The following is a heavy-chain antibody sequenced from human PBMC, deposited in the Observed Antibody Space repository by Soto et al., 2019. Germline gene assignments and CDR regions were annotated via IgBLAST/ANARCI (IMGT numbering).Heavy chain of an antibody. J-gene: IGHJ6*01. CDR1: GVSFSGYY. CDR2: INHSGST. CDR3: ARGELLWFGEYNYGMEV. Sequence: SETLSLTCAFYGVSFSGYYWSWIRQAPGKGLEWIGEINHSGSTNYNPSLKSRVTISVDTSKNQFSLKLSSVTAADTAVYYCARGELLWFGEYNYGMEVWGQGTTVNVSS. V-gene: IGHV4-34*01. D-gene: IGHD3-10*01.